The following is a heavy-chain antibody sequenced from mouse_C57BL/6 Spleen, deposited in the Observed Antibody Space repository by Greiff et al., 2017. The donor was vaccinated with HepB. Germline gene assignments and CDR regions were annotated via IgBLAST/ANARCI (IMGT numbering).Heavy chain of an antibody. CDR2: ISSGSSTI. CDR3: ARSNWDVAGYFDY. J-gene: IGHJ2*01. Sequence: EVKLMESGGGLVKPGGSLKLSCAASGFTFSDYGMHWVRQAPEKGLEWVAYISSGSSTIYYADTVKGRFTISRDNAKNTLFLQMTSLRSEDTAMYYCARSNWDVAGYFDYWGQGTTLTVSS. CDR1: GFTFSDYG. D-gene: IGHD4-1*01. V-gene: IGHV5-17*01.